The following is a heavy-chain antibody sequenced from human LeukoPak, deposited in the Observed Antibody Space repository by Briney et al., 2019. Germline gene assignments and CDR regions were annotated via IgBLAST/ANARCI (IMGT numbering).Heavy chain of an antibody. CDR3: ARSYGSGDYYYGMDV. CDR1: GYTFTSYG. V-gene: IGHV1-18*04. J-gene: IGHJ6*04. CDR2: ISAYNGNT. D-gene: IGHD3-10*01. Sequence: ASVKVSCKASGYTFTSYGISWVRQAPGQGLEWMGWISAYNGNTNYAQKLQGRVTMTTDTSTSTAYMELRSLRSDDTAVYYCARSYGSGDYYYGMDVWGKGTTVTVSS.